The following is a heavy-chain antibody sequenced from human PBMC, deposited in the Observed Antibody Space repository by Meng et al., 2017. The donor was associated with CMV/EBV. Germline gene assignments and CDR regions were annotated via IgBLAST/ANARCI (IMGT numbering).Heavy chain of an antibody. CDR2: ISSTGATN. CDR3: ARGWLRARIDY. D-gene: IGHD5-18*01. J-gene: IGHJ4*02. Sequence: GGSLRLSCAASGFNFNDYYLSWIRQAPGRGLEWISYISSTGATNFYTDSVKGRFTISRDNSKNTLYLQMNSLRAEDTAVYYCARGWLRARIDYWGQGTLVTVSS. V-gene: IGHV3-11*04. CDR1: GFNFNDYY.